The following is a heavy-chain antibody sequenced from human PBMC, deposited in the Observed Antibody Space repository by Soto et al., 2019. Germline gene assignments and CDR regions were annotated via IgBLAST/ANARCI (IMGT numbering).Heavy chain of an antibody. CDR1: GFTFDDYA. D-gene: IGHD3-16*01. CDR3: AKDRGGYFDL. V-gene: IGHV3-9*01. CDR2: ISWNSGSI. Sequence: EVQLVESGGGLVQPGRSLRLSCAASGFTFDDYAMHWVRQAPGKGLEWVSGISWNSGSIGYADSVKGRFTISRDNAKNSFYLKMNSLRAEDPALYYCAKDRGGYFDLWGRGTLVTVSS. J-gene: IGHJ2*01.